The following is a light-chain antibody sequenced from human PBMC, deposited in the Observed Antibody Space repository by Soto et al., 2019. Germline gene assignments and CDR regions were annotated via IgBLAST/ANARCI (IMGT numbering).Light chain of an antibody. J-gene: IGLJ1*01. CDR1: SSDVAAYNY. Sequence: QSALTQPPSASGSPGQSVTISCTGTSSDVAAYNYVSWYQQHPGKAPKLMIYEVTKRPSGVPDRFSGSKSGNTASLTVSGLQAEDEADYYCNSYAGSNNVYVFGTGTKLTVL. CDR2: EVT. V-gene: IGLV2-8*01. CDR3: NSYAGSNNVYV.